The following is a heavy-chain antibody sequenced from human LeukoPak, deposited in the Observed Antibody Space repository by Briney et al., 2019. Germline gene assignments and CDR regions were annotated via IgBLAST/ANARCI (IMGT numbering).Heavy chain of an antibody. CDR2: MNPNSGNT. CDR1: GYTFTSYD. J-gene: IGHJ6*03. V-gene: IGHV1-8*01. Sequence: ASVKVSCKASGYTFTSYDINWVRQATGQGLEWMGWMNPNSGNTGYAQKFQGRVTMTRNTSISTAYMELSSLRSEDTAVYYCARVMGIAARRYYYYMDVWGKGNTVTVSS. D-gene: IGHD6-6*01. CDR3: ARVMGIAARRYYYYMDV.